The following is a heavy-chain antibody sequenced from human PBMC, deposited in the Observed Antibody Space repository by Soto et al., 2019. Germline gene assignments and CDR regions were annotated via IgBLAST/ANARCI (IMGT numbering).Heavy chain of an antibody. J-gene: IGHJ4*02. D-gene: IGHD5-18*01. Sequence: QVQVVQSGAEVKKPGASVKVSCKASGYTFTSNGISWVRQAPGQGLEWMGWISAYNGNTNYAQKRQTRVTMTTDTSTSTAYMELRSLRSDDTAVYYCARDNRYSYGTGRVDYWGQGTLVTVSS. CDR1: GYTFTSNG. CDR2: ISAYNGNT. V-gene: IGHV1-18*01. CDR3: ARDNRYSYGTGRVDY.